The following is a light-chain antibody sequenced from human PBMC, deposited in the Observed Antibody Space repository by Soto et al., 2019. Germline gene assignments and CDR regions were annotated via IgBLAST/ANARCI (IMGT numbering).Light chain of an antibody. J-gene: IGKJ4*01. CDR2: GAS. V-gene: IGKV3-15*01. Sequence: EILMTQSPATLSVSPGERATLSCRASQSVSSNVAWYQQKPGQAPRLLIYGASNRATGIPARFSGSGSGTDFTLTITRLEPEDFAVYYCQQYQSLTFGGGTKVDIK. CDR1: QSVSSN. CDR3: QQYQSLT.